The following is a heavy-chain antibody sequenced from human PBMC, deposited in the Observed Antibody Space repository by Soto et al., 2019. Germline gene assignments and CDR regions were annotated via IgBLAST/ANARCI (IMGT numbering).Heavy chain of an antibody. CDR1: GFTFSDFP. V-gene: IGHV3-23*04. Sequence: EVQLVESGGGLVKPGGSLRLSCAASGFTFSDFPMAWVRQAPGKGLEWVSTIHGSGITSYYADSVKGRFTISRDNSNNTLFLQMSSLRVEDTATYFCARRSSGSYYAAFDIWGQGTMVSVSS. CDR3: ARRSSGSYYAAFDI. CDR2: IHGSGITS. J-gene: IGHJ3*02. D-gene: IGHD1-26*01.